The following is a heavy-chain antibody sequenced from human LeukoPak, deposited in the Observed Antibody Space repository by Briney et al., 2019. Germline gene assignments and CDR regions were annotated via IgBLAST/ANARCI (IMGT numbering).Heavy chain of an antibody. D-gene: IGHD1-1*01. V-gene: IGHV3-33*01. CDR1: GFTFSSYG. J-gene: IGHJ6*02. Sequence: PPGRSLRLSCAASGFTFSSYGMHWVRQAPGKGLEWVAAIWYDGSNKNYAVSVKGRFTISRDNSKNTLYLQMNSLRAEDTAVYYCARVVGNWYYNGRDVGARGTTVTVS. CDR3: ARVVGNWYYNGRDV. CDR2: IWYDGSNK.